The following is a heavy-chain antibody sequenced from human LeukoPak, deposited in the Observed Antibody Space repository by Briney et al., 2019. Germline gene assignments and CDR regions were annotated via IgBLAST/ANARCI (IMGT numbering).Heavy chain of an antibody. CDR3: ATEKGIVATGRGWFDP. CDR1: GYTLTELS. Sequence: ASVKVSFKVSGYTLTELSMHWVRQAPGKGLEWMGGFDPEDGETIYAQKFQGRVTMTEDTSTDTAYMELSSLRSEDTAVYYCATEKGIVATGRGWFDPWGQGTLVTVSS. J-gene: IGHJ5*02. V-gene: IGHV1-24*01. D-gene: IGHD5-12*01. CDR2: FDPEDGET.